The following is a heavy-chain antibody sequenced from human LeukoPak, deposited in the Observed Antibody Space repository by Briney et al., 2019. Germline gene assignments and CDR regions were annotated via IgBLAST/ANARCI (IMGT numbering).Heavy chain of an antibody. CDR2: IKSKAAGGTT. V-gene: IGHV3-15*01. D-gene: IGHD3-22*01. CDR1: GFTFSSYA. J-gene: IGHJ4*02. Sequence: GGSLRLSCAASGFTFSSYAMSWVRQAPGKGLEWVGRIKSKAAGGTTDFAAPVKGRFTISRDDSKNTLHLEMNSLKTEDTAVYYCTYHYDSGGSHSTRNFDYWGQGTLVTVSS. CDR3: TYHYDSGGSHSTRNFDY.